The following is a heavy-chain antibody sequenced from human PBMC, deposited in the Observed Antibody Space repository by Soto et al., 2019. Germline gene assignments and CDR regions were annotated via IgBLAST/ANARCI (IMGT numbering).Heavy chain of an antibody. V-gene: IGHV3-30-3*01. CDR1: GFTFSSYA. Sequence: GGSLRLSCAASGFTFSSYAMHWVRQAPGKGLEWVAVISYDGSNKYYADSVKGRFTISRDNSKNTLYLQMNSLGAEDTAVYYCARDSVLRFLEWLLDWGQGTLVTVSS. D-gene: IGHD3-3*01. J-gene: IGHJ4*02. CDR2: ISYDGSNK. CDR3: ARDSVLRFLEWLLD.